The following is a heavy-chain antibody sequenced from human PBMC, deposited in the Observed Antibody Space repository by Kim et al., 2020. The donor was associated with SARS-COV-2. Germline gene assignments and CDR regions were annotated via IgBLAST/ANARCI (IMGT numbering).Heavy chain of an antibody. Sequence: ASVKVSCKASGYTFTSYYMHWVRQAPGQGLEWMGIINPSGGSTSYAQKFQGRVTMTRDTSTSTVYMELSSLRSEDTAVYYCARCLSRSETGSCHYYFDYWGQGTLVTVSS. CDR2: INPSGGST. D-gene: IGHD2-15*01. J-gene: IGHJ4*02. V-gene: IGHV1-46*01. CDR3: ARCLSRSETGSCHYYFDY. CDR1: GYTFTSYY.